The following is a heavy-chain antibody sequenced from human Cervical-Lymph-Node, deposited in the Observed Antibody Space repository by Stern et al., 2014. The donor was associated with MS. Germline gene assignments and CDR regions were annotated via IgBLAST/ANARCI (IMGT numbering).Heavy chain of an antibody. Sequence: HVQLVESGPGLVKPSETLSLMCSVSSGFIGNNYWSWIRQPPGKGLEWIGHLYYSGSTYYNPSLKSRVTISLDTSKNQLSLRLSSVTAADTAVYYCARAGPYDYIWGNFRHRAFYFDSWGQGALVTVSS. J-gene: IGHJ4*02. V-gene: IGHV4-59*01. CDR2: LYYSGST. D-gene: IGHD3-16*02. CDR1: SGFIGNNY. CDR3: ARAGPYDYIWGNFRHRAFYFDS.